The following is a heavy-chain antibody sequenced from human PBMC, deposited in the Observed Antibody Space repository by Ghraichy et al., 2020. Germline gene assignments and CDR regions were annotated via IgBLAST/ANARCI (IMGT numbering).Heavy chain of an antibody. Sequence: SETLSLTCTVSGGSISSYYWSWIRQPAGKGLEWIGRIYTSGSTNYNPSLKSRVTMSVDTSKNQFSLKLSSVTAADTAVYYCARDPGSWTPYNWFDPWGQGTLVTVSS. V-gene: IGHV4-4*07. CDR2: IYTSGST. D-gene: IGHD6-13*01. CDR3: ARDPGSWTPYNWFDP. J-gene: IGHJ5*02. CDR1: GGSISSYY.